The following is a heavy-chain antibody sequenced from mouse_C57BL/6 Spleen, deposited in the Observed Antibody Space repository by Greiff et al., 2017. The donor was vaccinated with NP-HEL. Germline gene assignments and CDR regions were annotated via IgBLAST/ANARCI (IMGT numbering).Heavy chain of an antibody. CDR3: ASLITTVVEGGDY. D-gene: IGHD1-1*01. CDR1: GYTFTSYW. CDR2: FHPNSGSI. V-gene: IGHV1-64*01. J-gene: IGHJ2*01. Sequence: QVQLQQPGAELVKPGASVKLSCKASGYTFTSYWMHWVKQRPGQGLEWIGMFHPNSGSINYNEKFKSKATLTVDKSSSTAYMQLSSLTSEDSAVYYCASLITTVVEGGDYGGQGTTLTVSS.